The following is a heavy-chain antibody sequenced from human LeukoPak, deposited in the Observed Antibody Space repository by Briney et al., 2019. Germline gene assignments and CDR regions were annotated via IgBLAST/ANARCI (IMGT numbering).Heavy chain of an antibody. Sequence: ASVTVSCKASGYTFTSYDINWVRQAPGQGLEWMGWMNPNSGNTGYAQKFQGRVTITRNTSISTAYMELSSLRSEDTAVYYCARAKGRAAAGTYWFDPWGQGTLVTVSS. CDR1: GYTFTSYD. CDR3: ARAKGRAAAGTYWFDP. D-gene: IGHD6-13*01. J-gene: IGHJ5*02. V-gene: IGHV1-8*03. CDR2: MNPNSGNT.